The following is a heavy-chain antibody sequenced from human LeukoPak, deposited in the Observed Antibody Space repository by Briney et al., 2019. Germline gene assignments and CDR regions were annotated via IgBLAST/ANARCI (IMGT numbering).Heavy chain of an antibody. CDR3: ARRANNYGSGYFDY. Sequence: SETLSLTCTVSGGSISSSYWSWIRQPPGKGLEWIGYVYYSENTNYNPSLKSRVTISIDTSKNQFSLRLNSVTAADTAVYYCARRANNYGSGYFDYWGQGTLVTVSS. J-gene: IGHJ4*02. CDR1: GGSISSSY. V-gene: IGHV4-59*08. D-gene: IGHD3-10*01. CDR2: VYYSENT.